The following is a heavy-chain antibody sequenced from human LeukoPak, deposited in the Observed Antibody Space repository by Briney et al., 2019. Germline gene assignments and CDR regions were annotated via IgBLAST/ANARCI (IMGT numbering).Heavy chain of an antibody. CDR1: VGSISSGSYY. D-gene: IGHD3-3*01. CDR3: ARGTIGY. CDR2: IYTSEST. V-gene: IGHV4-61*02. Sequence: SETLSLTCPLCVGSISSGSYYWSWIRQPAGKGLEWIGRIYTSESTNYNPSLKCRVTRSVDTSKTQFSLKLSSVTAADTAVYYCARGTIGYWGQGTLVTVSS. J-gene: IGHJ4*02.